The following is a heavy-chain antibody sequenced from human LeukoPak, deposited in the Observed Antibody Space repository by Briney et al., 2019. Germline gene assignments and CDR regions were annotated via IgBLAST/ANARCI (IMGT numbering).Heavy chain of an antibody. CDR3: VRGILPDMIVVVVGKDYFDY. CDR1: GDSISSDSHY. J-gene: IGHJ4*02. Sequence: SETLSLTCSVSGDSISSDSHYWGWIRQPPGKGLEWIGAIYYSGSTYYNPSLKSRVTMSVDTSRNQFSLDLTSVTAADTAVYYCVRGILPDMIVVVVGKDYFDYWGQGTLVTVSS. V-gene: IGHV4-39*07. D-gene: IGHD3-22*01. CDR2: IYYSGST.